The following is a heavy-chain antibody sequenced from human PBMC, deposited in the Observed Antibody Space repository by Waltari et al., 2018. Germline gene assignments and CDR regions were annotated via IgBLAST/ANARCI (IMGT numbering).Heavy chain of an antibody. CDR2: ISSSSSYI. Sequence: EVQLVESGGGLVKPGGSLRLSCAASGFTFSSYSMNWFRQAPGKGLEWVSSISSSSSYIYYADSVKGRFTISRDNSKNTLYLQMNSLRAEDTAVYYCASGIVGATTNYWGQGTLVTVSS. CDR1: GFTFSSYS. J-gene: IGHJ4*02. D-gene: IGHD1-26*01. CDR3: ASGIVGATTNY. V-gene: IGHV3-21*01.